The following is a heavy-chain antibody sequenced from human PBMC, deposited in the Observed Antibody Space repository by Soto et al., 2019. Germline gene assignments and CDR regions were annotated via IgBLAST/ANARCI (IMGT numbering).Heavy chain of an antibody. CDR2: IYYSGST. D-gene: IGHD6-6*01. V-gene: IGHV4-39*01. Sequence: SETLSLTCTVSGGSISSSSYYWGWIRQPPGKGLEWIGSIYYSGSTYYNPSLKSRVTISVDTSKNQFSLKLSSVTAADTAVYYCARYQTLYSSSREFDYWGQGTLVTVSS. J-gene: IGHJ4*02. CDR3: ARYQTLYSSSREFDY. CDR1: GGSISSSSYY.